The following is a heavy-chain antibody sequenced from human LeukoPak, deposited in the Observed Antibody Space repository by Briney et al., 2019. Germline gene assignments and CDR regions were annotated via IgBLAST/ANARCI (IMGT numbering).Heavy chain of an antibody. V-gene: IGHV3-53*01. CDR3: ASHSRCWYGFGC. CDR1: GFTVLSTH. D-gene: IGHD6-13*01. J-gene: IGHJ4*02. Sequence: PGGSLRHSSAASGFTVLSTHTCCVRQGPGKGLEWVSVIYSGGSTYYADSVKGRFTISRDNSKNTLYLHMNSLRAEDTAVYYCASHSRCWYGFGCWCQGTLVTVSS. CDR2: IYSGGST.